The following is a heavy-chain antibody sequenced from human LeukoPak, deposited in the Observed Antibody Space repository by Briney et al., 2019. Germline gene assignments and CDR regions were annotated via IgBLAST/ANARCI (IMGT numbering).Heavy chain of an antibody. J-gene: IGHJ6*03. Sequence: ASETLSLTCTVSGGSISSSSYYWGWIRQPPGKGREWIGSIYYSGSTYYNPSLKSRVTISVDTSKNQFSLKLSSVTAADTAVYYCARSYSSGWANYYYYYMDVWGKGTTVTISS. CDR2: IYYSGST. CDR3: ARSYSSGWANYYYYYMDV. V-gene: IGHV4-39*01. CDR1: GGSISSSSYY. D-gene: IGHD6-19*01.